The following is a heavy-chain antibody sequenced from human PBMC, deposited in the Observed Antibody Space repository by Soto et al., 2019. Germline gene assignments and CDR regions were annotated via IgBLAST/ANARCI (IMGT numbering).Heavy chain of an antibody. CDR3: ARGADYITFVRGAPRLHYYYHVMDV. J-gene: IGHJ6*02. D-gene: IGHD3-10*01. CDR1: GGTSSSYA. CDR2: IIPIFGTA. V-gene: IGHV1-69*13. Sequence: GASVXVSCKDSGGTSSSYAISWARQATGQGIEWMGGIIPIFGTANYAQKFQGRVTITADESTSTAYMELSSLRSEDTAVYYCARGADYITFVRGAPRLHYYYHVMDVWGQGTTFTVSS.